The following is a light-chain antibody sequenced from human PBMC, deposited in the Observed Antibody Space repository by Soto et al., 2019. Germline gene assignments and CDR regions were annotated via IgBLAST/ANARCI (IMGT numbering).Light chain of an antibody. CDR3: QEYNTWPWT. CDR1: QSVSSN. Sequence: EIVMTQSPATLSVSPGERATLSCRASQSVSSNLAWYQQKPGQAPRLLIYGASTRATGIPARFSGSGSGTEFTLTISSLQSEASAVYYCQEYNTWPWTFGQGTKVDIK. J-gene: IGKJ1*01. CDR2: GAS. V-gene: IGKV3-15*01.